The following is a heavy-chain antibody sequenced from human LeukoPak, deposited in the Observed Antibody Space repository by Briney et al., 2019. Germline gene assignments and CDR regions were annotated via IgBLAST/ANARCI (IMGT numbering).Heavy chain of an antibody. CDR2: IKQDGSEK. D-gene: IGHD2-2*01. CDR1: GFTFSSYW. Sequence: GGSLRLSCAASGFTFSSYWMSWVRQAPGKGLEWVANIKQDGSEKYYVDSVKGRFTISRDNAKNSLYLQMNSLRAEDTAVYHCASFDGYCSSTSCYSGEPQPGKYFQHWGQGTLVTVSS. V-gene: IGHV3-7*01. CDR3: ASFDGYCSSTSCYSGEPQPGKYFQH. J-gene: IGHJ1*01.